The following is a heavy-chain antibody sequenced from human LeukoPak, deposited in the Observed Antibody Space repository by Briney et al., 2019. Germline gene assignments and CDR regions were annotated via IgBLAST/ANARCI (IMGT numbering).Heavy chain of an antibody. D-gene: IGHD1-26*01. CDR1: GYSFTSYW. Sequence: PGESLKISCKGSGYSFTSYWIGWVRQMPGKGLEWMGIIYPGDSDTRYSPSFQGQVTISADKSISTAYLQWISLKASDTATYYCAGTPSALWDTWELPRYWGQGTLVTVSS. CDR2: IYPGDSDT. V-gene: IGHV5-51*01. J-gene: IGHJ4*02. CDR3: AGTPSALWDTWELPRY.